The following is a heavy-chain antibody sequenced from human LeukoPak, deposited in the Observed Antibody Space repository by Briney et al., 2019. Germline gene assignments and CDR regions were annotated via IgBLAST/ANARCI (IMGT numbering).Heavy chain of an antibody. CDR1: GYTFTGYY. CDR3: ARRSAADWFDP. Sequence: EASVKVSCKASGYTFTGYYMHWVRQAPGQGLEWMGWINPNHGDTNYAQKFQDRVSMTRDTSISTAYMELSRLRSDDTAVYYCARRSAADWFDPWGQGTLVTVSS. V-gene: IGHV1-2*02. CDR2: INPNHGDT. J-gene: IGHJ5*02. D-gene: IGHD6-13*01.